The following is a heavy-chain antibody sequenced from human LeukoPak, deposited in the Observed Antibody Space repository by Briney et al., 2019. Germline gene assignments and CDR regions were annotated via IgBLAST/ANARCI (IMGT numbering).Heavy chain of an antibody. V-gene: IGHV3-33*01. CDR1: GFTFSSYG. CDR3: ARGQLLFDY. Sequence: GGSLRLSCAASGFTFSSYGLHGVRQAPGKGLEWVAVIWYDGNKKYYADSVKGRFTISRDNSKNTLYLQMNSLRAEDTAVYYCARGQLLFDYWGQGTLVTVSS. D-gene: IGHD2-2*01. J-gene: IGHJ4*02. CDR2: IWYDGNKK.